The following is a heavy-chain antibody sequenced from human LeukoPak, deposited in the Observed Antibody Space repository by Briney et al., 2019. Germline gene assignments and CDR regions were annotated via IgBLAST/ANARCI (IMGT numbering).Heavy chain of an antibody. V-gene: IGHV3-7*03. J-gene: IGHJ4*02. CDR1: GFTFTNYW. CDR2: IKQDGSVK. CDR3: ARGPH. Sequence: PGGSLRLSCEASGFTFTNYWMTWVRQAPGKGLEWVANIKQDGSVKYYVDSVKGRFTISGDNAKNSVYLQMNSLRTEDTAVYYCARGPHWGQGTLVTVSS.